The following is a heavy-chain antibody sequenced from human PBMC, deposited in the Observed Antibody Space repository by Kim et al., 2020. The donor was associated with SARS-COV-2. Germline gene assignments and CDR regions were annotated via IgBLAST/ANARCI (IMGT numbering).Heavy chain of an antibody. CDR3: AKDIYDGSGSGGWFDP. V-gene: IGHV3-43*01. Sequence: FVKGRFTISRDNSTNSLYLQMSSLRTEDTALDYCAKDIYDGSGSGGWFDPWGQGTLVTVSS. D-gene: IGHD3-10*01. J-gene: IGHJ5*02.